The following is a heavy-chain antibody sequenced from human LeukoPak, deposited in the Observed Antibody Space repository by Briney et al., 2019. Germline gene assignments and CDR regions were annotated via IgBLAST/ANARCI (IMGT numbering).Heavy chain of an antibody. J-gene: IGHJ4*02. CDR3: AKEKEMATIDY. CDR2: ISYDGSSK. Sequence: GGSLRLSCAASGFTFSSYGMHWVRQAPGKGLEWVAVISYDGSSKYYADSVKGRFTISRDNSKNTLYLQMNSLRAEDTAVYYCAKEKEMATIDYWGQGTLVTVSS. CDR1: GFTFSSYG. D-gene: IGHD5-24*01. V-gene: IGHV3-30*18.